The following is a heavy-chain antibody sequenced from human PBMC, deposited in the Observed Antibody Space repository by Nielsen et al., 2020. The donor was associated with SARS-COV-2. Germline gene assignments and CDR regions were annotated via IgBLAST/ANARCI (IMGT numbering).Heavy chain of an antibody. J-gene: IGHJ4*02. Sequence: ASVKVSCKASGYTFSSYGISWVRQAPGQGLEWMGWISGYNGNTNFPHKLQGRVTLTTVTSTNTAYMELRSLRSDDTAVYYCARDVSITIFEMVRSHFDYWGQGTLVTVSS. V-gene: IGHV1-18*01. D-gene: IGHD3-3*01. CDR1: GYTFSSYG. CDR2: ISGYNGNT. CDR3: ARDVSITIFEMVRSHFDY.